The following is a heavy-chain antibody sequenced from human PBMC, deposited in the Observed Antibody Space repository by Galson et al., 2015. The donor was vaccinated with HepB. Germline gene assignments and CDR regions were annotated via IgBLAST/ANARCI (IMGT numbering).Heavy chain of an antibody. CDR1: RFTFSSYA. CDR3: AKDPGVGATNWYFDL. D-gene: IGHD1-26*01. V-gene: IGHV3-23*01. CDR2: ISSSGGST. Sequence: SLRLSCAASRFTFSSYAMSWVRQAPGKGLEWVSAISSSGGSTYYADSVKGRFTISRDNSKNTLYLQMNSLRAEDTAVYYCAKDPGVGATNWYFDLWGRGTLVTVSS. J-gene: IGHJ2*01.